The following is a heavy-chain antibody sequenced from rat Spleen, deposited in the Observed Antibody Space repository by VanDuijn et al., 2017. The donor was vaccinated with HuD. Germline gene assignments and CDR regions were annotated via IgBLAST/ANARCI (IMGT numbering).Heavy chain of an antibody. Sequence: EVQLVESGGGLVQPGRSMKLSCAASGFTFSDYGMAWFLQAPTKGLEWVASIIYAGGSTYYLDSVKGRFTISRDNAKSTIYLQMENLRSEDTANYYCAKGLIRGWYFDFWGPGTMVTVSS. D-gene: IGHD4-3*01. V-gene: IGHV5-20*01. CDR2: IIYAGGST. CDR3: AKGLIRGWYFDF. J-gene: IGHJ1*01. CDR1: GFTFSDYG.